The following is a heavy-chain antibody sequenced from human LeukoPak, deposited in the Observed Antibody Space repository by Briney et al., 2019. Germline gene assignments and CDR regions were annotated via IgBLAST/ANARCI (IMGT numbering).Heavy chain of an antibody. CDR2: IHHSGST. CDR1: GYSISSAYY. Sequence: SGTLSLTCAVSGYSISSAYYWGWMRQPPGKGLEWIVSIHHSGSTYFNPSLKSRVTISVDTSKNQFSLKLTSVTAADTAVYYCARDRVGATYAFDIWGQGTMVTVSS. D-gene: IGHD1-26*01. J-gene: IGHJ3*02. V-gene: IGHV4-38-2*02. CDR3: ARDRVGATYAFDI.